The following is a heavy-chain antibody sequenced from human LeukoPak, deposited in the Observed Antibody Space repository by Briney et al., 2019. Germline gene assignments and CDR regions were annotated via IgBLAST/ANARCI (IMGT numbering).Heavy chain of an antibody. Sequence: ASVKVSCKASGGTFSSYAISWVRQAPGQGLEWMGGISAYNGNTNYAQKPQGRVTMTTDTSTSTAYMELRSLRSDDTAVYYCARDSIYGDYNFDYWGQGTLVTVSS. CDR3: ARDSIYGDYNFDY. CDR2: ISAYNGNT. J-gene: IGHJ4*02. V-gene: IGHV1-18*01. CDR1: GGTFSSYA. D-gene: IGHD4-17*01.